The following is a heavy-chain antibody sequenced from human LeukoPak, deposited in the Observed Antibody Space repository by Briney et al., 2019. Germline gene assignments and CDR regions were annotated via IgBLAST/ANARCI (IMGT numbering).Heavy chain of an antibody. V-gene: IGHV4-59*12. CDR3: ARGKSMVRGAHYYYYYGMDV. D-gene: IGHD3-10*01. Sequence: SETLSLTCTVSGGSISSYYWSWIRQPPGKGLEWIGYIYYSGSTNYNPSLKSRVTISVDTSKKQFSLKLSSVTAADTAVYYCARGKSMVRGAHYYYYYGMDVWGQGTTVTVSS. J-gene: IGHJ6*02. CDR1: GGSISSYY. CDR2: IYYSGST.